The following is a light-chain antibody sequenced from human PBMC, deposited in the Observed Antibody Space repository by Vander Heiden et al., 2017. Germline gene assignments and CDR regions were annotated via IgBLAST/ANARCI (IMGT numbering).Light chain of an antibody. CDR3: QQGYNHPLT. CDR2: DAS. V-gene: IGKV1-33*01. CDR1: QDISNY. J-gene: IGKJ2*01. Sequence: HLNPSPSSLSASVGDRVTITCQASQDISNYLNWYQQKPGKAPKLLIYDASSLQIGVPSRFSGSGSGTDFTFTISSLQPEDFATYYCQQGYNHPLTFGQGTRLEIK.